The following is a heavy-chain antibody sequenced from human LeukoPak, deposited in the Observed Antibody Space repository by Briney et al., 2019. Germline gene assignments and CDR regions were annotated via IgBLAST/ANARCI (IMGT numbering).Heavy chain of an antibody. J-gene: IGHJ4*02. Sequence: ASVKVSCKASGYTFTSYTMHWVRQAPGQRLEWMGWINTGNGNTKYSQKFQGRVTITRDTSASTAYMELSSLRSEDTAVYYCARDRVAAAGTVSDYWGQGTLVTVSS. CDR3: ARDRVAAAGTVSDY. CDR1: GYTFTSYT. V-gene: IGHV1-3*04. CDR2: INTGNGNT. D-gene: IGHD6-13*01.